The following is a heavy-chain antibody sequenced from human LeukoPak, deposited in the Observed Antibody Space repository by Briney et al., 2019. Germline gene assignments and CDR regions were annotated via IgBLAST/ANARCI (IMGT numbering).Heavy chain of an antibody. Sequence: ASVKVSCKVSGYTLTELSMHWVRQAPGKGLEWMGGFDSEDGETIYAQKFQGRVTMTEDTSTDTAYMELSSLRSEDTAVYYCATAKPGDIVVVPAAMPFDYWGQGTLVTVSS. CDR3: ATAKPGDIVVVPAAMPFDY. CDR1: GYTLTELS. J-gene: IGHJ4*02. CDR2: FDSEDGET. V-gene: IGHV1-24*01. D-gene: IGHD2-2*01.